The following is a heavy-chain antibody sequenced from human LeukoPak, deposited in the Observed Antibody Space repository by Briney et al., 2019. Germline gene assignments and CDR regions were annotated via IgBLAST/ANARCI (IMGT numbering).Heavy chain of an antibody. V-gene: IGHV3-30*18. D-gene: IGHD1-26*01. J-gene: IGHJ4*02. Sequence: GGSLRLSCAASGFTFSSYGMHWVRQAPGKGLEWVAVISYDGSNKYYADPVKGRFTISRDNSKNTLYLQMNSLRAEDTAVYYCAKDGVGATGYWGQGTLVTVSS. CDR2: ISYDGSNK. CDR3: AKDGVGATGY. CDR1: GFTFSSYG.